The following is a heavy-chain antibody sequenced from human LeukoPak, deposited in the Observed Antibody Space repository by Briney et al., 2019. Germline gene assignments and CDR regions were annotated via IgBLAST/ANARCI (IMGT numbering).Heavy chain of an antibody. J-gene: IGHJ4*02. Sequence: GGSLRLSCAASGFTFSNYWIHWVRQAPGKGLVWVSTISGSGGSTYYADSVKGRFTISRDNSKNTLYLQMNSLRAEDTAVYYCAKADGSGSYSDFWGQGTLVTVSS. D-gene: IGHD3-10*01. V-gene: IGHV3-23*01. CDR2: ISGSGGST. CDR3: AKADGSGSYSDF. CDR1: GFTFSNYW.